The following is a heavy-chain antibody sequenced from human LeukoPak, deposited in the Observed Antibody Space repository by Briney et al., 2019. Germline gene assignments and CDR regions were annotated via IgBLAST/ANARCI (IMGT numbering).Heavy chain of an antibody. J-gene: IGHJ4*02. Sequence: PGGSLRLSCVTSGFTFSNFWMTWVRQAPGKGLEWVANIKQDGSEKYYVDSVKGRFTISRDNAKNSLYLQMNSLRAEDTALYYCATDVGADWGQGTLVTVSS. V-gene: IGHV3-7*01. CDR2: IKQDGSEK. CDR3: ATDVGAD. CDR1: GFTFSNFW.